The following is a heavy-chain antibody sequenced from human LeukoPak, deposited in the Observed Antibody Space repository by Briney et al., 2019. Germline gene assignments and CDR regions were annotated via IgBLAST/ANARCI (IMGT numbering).Heavy chain of an antibody. CDR1: GGSISSYY. CDR2: IYYSGST. D-gene: IGHD4-11*01. V-gene: IGHV4-59*12. CDR3: ARAPYDYSLYYYYYYMDV. Sequence: SETLSLTCTVSGGSISSYYWSWIRQPPGKGLEWIGYIYYSGSTYYNPSLKSRVTILVDTSKNQFSLKLSSVTAADTAVYYCARAPYDYSLYYYYYYMDVWGKGTTVTVSS. J-gene: IGHJ6*03.